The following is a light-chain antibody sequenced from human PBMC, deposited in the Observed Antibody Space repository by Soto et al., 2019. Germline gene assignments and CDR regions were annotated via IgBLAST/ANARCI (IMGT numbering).Light chain of an antibody. CDR2: YDD. J-gene: IGLJ3*02. Sequence: QSVLTQPPSVSEAPRQRVTISCSGSSSNIGNNAVNWYQQFPGKAPKLVIYYDDLLPSGVSDRFSGSKSGTSASLAISGLQSEDEADYYCAAWDDSLNGWVFGGGTKLTVL. V-gene: IGLV1-36*01. CDR3: AAWDDSLNGWV. CDR1: SSNIGNNA.